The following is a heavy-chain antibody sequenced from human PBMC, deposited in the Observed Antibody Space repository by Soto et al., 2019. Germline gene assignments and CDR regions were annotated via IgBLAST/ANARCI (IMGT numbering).Heavy chain of an antibody. V-gene: IGHV4-4*02. CDR2: IYHSGST. Sequence: SETLSLTCAVSSGSISSSNWWSWVRQPPGKGLEWIGEIYHSGSTNYNPSLKSRVTISVDKSKNQFSLKLSSVTAADTAVYYCARISHYDFWSGYYNYYFDYWGQGTLVTAPQ. D-gene: IGHD3-3*01. CDR3: ARISHYDFWSGYYNYYFDY. J-gene: IGHJ4*02. CDR1: SGSISSSNW.